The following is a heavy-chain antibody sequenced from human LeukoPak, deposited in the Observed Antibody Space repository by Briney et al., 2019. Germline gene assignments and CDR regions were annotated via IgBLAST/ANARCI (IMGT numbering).Heavy chain of an antibody. D-gene: IGHD3-10*01. CDR2: VSAYNSNT. Sequence: SSVKVSFKASVYTVTICGISWVRQAPPQGLEWVGLVSAYNSNTNYAQKLQGRVTMTTATSTSTAYMELRSLRSDDTAVYYCARDRASGHPFDYWGQGTLVTVSS. CDR3: ARDRASGHPFDY. J-gene: IGHJ4*02. CDR1: VYTVTICG. V-gene: IGHV1-18*01.